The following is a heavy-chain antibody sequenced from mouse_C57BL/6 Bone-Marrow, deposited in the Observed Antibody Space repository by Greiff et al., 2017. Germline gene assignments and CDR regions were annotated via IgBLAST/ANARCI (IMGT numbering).Heavy chain of an antibody. D-gene: IGHD1-1*01. CDR1: GYTFTSYD. CDR2: IYPRDGST. CDR3: ARDYGSSYWYFDV. V-gene: IGHV1-85*01. J-gene: IGHJ1*03. Sequence: VKLMESGPELVKPGASVKLSCKASGYTFTSYDINWVKQRPGQGLEWIGWIYPRDGSTKYTEKFKGKATLTVDTSSSTAYMELHSLTSEDSAVYFCARDYGSSYWYFDVWGTGTTVTVSS.